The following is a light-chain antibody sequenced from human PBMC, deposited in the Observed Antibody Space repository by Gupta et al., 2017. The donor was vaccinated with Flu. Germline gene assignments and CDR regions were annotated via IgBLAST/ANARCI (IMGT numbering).Light chain of an antibody. V-gene: IGKV3-11*01. J-gene: IGKJ2*01. CDR1: QSVSTY. CDR3: QNRGNCPPYT. Sequence: EIELTQSPATLSLSPGERATLSRRASQSVSTYLAWYEKKPGQAPRLLICDEADRATGIPARFSGSGGGTEVTISISSREQEEFAGYYFQNRGNCPPYTFGQGTRLEIK. CDR2: DEA.